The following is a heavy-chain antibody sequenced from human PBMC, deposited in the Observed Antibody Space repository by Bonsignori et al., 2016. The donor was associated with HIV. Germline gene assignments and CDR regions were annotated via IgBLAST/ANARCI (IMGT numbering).Heavy chain of an antibody. CDR3: ASAAPSAGRGAFDI. J-gene: IGHJ3*02. V-gene: IGHV4-39*07. D-gene: IGHD6-19*01. Sequence: PGKGLEWIGSIYYSGSTYYNPSLKSRVTISVDTSKNQFSLKLSSVTAADTAVYYCASAAPSAGRGAFDIWGQGTMVTVSS. CDR2: IYYSGST.